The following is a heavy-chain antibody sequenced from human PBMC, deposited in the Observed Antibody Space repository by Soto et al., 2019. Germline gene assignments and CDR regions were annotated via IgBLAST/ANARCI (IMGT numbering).Heavy chain of an antibody. CDR3: ARVLRGRGSSTFDL. V-gene: IGHV3-74*03. D-gene: IGHD1-26*01. J-gene: IGHJ4*02. Sequence: EVQLVESGGGLVHPGGSLRLSCAASGFIFTGHWLHWVRQVPGKGLLCVSRINGDGSSTAYADSVGGRFTISRDNAKKTPDLQMNNLRPDDTGLYFCARVLRGRGSSTFDLWGQGTLVTVSS. CDR1: GFIFTGHW. CDR2: INGDGSST.